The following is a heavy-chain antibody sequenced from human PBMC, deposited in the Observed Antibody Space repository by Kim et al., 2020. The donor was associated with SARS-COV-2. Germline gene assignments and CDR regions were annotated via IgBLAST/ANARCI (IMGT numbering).Heavy chain of an antibody. CDR2: IYYSGST. CDR3: ARHEGSLWFGELFSPDYFDY. CDR1: GGTVSSGSYY. Sequence: SETLSLTCTVSGGTVSSGSYYWSWIRQPPGKGLEWIGYIYYSGSTKYNPSLKSRVTISVDTPKNQFSLKLSSVTAADTAVYYCARHEGSLWFGELFSPDYFDYWGRGTLIPVSS. V-gene: IGHV4-61*01. D-gene: IGHD3-10*01. J-gene: IGHJ4*02.